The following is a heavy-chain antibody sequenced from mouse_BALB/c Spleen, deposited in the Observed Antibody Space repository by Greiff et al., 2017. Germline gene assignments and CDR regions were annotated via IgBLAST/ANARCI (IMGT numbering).Heavy chain of an antibody. CDR2: IDPANGNT. J-gene: IGHJ4*01. CDR3: ARMGRVYAMDY. V-gene: IGHV14-3*02. Sequence: EVMLVESGAELVKPGASVKLSCTASGFNIKDTYMHWVKQRPEQGLEWIGRIDPANGNTKYDPKFQGKATITADTSSNTAYLQLSSLTSEDTAVYYCARMGRVYAMDYWGQGTSVTVSS. CDR1: GFNIKDTY.